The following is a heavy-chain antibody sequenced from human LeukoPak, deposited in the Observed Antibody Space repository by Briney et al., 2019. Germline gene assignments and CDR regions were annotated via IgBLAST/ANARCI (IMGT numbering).Heavy chain of an antibody. Sequence: GGSLRLSCAASGFTVSSNYMSWVRQAPGKGLEWVSVIYSGGSTYYADSVKGRFTISRDNSKNTLYLQMNSLRAEDTAVYYCARGDKYRYCSGGSCYSDLYYWGQGTLVTVSS. D-gene: IGHD2-15*01. CDR3: ARGDKYRYCSGGSCYSDLYY. V-gene: IGHV3-53*01. CDR2: IYSGGST. J-gene: IGHJ4*02. CDR1: GFTVSSNY.